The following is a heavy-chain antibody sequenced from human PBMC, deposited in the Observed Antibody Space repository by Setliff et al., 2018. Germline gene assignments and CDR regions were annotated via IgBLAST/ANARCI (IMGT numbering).Heavy chain of an antibody. J-gene: IGHJ4*02. D-gene: IGHD7-27*01. CDR1: GLTLSRYW. CDR3: IDGRNRAWGVY. Sequence: GGSLRLSCAASGLTLSRYWMSWVRQAPGKGLEWVANVNPDGSGKYYVDSVKGRFTISRDNAKNSLYLQMDSLRVEDTAVYYCIDGRNRAWGVYWGQGTLVTVSS. V-gene: IGHV3-7*01. CDR2: VNPDGSGK.